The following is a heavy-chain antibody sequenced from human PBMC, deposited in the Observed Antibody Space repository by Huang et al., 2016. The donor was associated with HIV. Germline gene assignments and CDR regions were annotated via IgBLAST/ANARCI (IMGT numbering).Heavy chain of an antibody. D-gene: IGHD3-10*01. V-gene: IGHV3-30*02. CDR2: MADDGTTK. CDR3: LKDQVGP. J-gene: IGHJ5*02. CDR1: GFPFSDYG. Sequence: QVQLVESGGGVVQPGGSLRLSCATSGFPFSDYGLHWVRQTPGKGLEGVELMADDGTTKVYADSVEGRFTVSRDNSKSTLYLQMNSLRLEDTSIYYCLKDQVGPWGQGTLVTVSS.